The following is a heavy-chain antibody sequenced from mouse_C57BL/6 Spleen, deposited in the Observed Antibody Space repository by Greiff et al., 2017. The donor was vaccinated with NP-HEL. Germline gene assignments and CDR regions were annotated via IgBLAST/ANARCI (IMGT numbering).Heavy chain of an antibody. Sequence: QVQLQQPGAELVKPGASVKLSCKASGYTFTSYWMHWVKQRPGQGLEWIGMIHPNSGSTNYNEKFKSKATLTVDKSSSTAYMQLSSLTSEDSAVYYCAGSGREKGNFDYWGQGTTLTVSS. CDR1: GYTFTSYW. CDR3: AGSGREKGNFDY. D-gene: IGHD3-1*01. V-gene: IGHV1-64*01. CDR2: IHPNSGST. J-gene: IGHJ2*01.